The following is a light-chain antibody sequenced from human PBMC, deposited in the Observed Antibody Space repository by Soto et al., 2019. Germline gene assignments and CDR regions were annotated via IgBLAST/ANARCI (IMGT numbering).Light chain of an antibody. V-gene: IGKV1-39*01. Sequence: IHMTQSPSSMSASVGDRVTITCRASQSIANYLNWYQQKPGKAPKLLIYAASTLQSGVPSKFSGSGFGTDFTLTISSLQTEDFATYYCQQNYSPPPITFGQGTKVDIK. CDR2: AAS. CDR3: QQNYSPPPIT. CDR1: QSIANY. J-gene: IGKJ1*01.